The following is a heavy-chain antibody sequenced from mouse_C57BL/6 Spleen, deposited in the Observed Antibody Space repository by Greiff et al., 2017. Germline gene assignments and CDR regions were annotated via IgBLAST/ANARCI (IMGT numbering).Heavy chain of an antibody. CDR2: INPNYGTT. CDR1: GYSFTDYN. Sequence: LVESGPELVKPGASVKISCKASGYSFTDYNMNWVKQSNGKSLEWIGVINPNYGTTSYNQKFKGKATLTVDQSSSTAYMQLNSLTSEDSAVYYCARSSYGSSYEGYFDVWGTGTTVTVSS. J-gene: IGHJ1*03. CDR3: ARSSYGSSYEGYFDV. D-gene: IGHD1-1*01. V-gene: IGHV1-39*01.